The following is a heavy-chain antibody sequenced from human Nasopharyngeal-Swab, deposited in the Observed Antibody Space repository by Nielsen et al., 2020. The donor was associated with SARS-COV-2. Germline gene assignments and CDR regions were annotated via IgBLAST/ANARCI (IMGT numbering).Heavy chain of an antibody. CDR2: ISSSSSYI. D-gene: IGHD6-13*01. CDR3: ARVPGYSSSWYFKAEFDY. V-gene: IGHV3-21*04. J-gene: IGHJ4*02. Sequence: GESLKISCAASGFTFSSYSMNWVRQAPGKGLEWVSSISSSSSYIYYADSVKGRFTISRDNAKNSLYLQMNSLRAEDTAVYYCARVPGYSSSWYFKAEFDYWGQGTLVTVSS. CDR1: GFTFSSYS.